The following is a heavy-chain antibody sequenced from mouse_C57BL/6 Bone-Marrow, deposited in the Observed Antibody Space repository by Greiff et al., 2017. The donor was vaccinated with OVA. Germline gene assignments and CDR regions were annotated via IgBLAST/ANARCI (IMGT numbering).Heavy chain of an antibody. V-gene: IGHV5-17*01. CDR1: GFTFSDYG. D-gene: IGHD1-1*01. J-gene: IGHJ3*01. CDR2: ISSGSSTI. CDR3: ARPGYYGSSAWFAY. Sequence: EVKLMESGGGLVKPGGSLKLSCAASGFTFSDYGMHWVRQAPEKGLEWVAYISSGSSTIYYADTVKGRFTISRDNAKNTLFLQMTSLRSEDTAMYCCARPGYYGSSAWFAYWGQGTLVTVSA.